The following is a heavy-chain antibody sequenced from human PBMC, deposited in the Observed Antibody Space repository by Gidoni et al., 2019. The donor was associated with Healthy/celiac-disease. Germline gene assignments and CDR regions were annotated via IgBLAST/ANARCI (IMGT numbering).Heavy chain of an antibody. CDR1: GFPFSSYA. J-gene: IGHJ6*02. CDR3: AKGGDFVGDDYSNIDV. D-gene: IGHD4-4*01. CDR2: ISGSGGST. V-gene: IGHV3-23*01. Sequence: EVQLLESGGGLVQPGGSLRLSCPASGFPFSSYAMRWVRQAPGKGLEWVSAISGSGGSTYYADSVKGRFTISRDNSKNTLYLQMNSLRAEDTAVYYCAKGGDFVGDDYSNIDVWGQGTTVTVSS.